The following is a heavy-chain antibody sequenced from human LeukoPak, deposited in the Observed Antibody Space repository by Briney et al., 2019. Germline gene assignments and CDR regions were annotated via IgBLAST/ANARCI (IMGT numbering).Heavy chain of an antibody. CDR2: IGTAGDT. Sequence: PGTSLRLSCAASGFSFSSYGMHWVRRATGKGLEWVSAIGTAGDTYYPGSVKGRFTISRENAKNSLYLQMNSLRAGDTAVYYCARGGIGRPFDIWGQGTMVTVSS. J-gene: IGHJ3*02. CDR1: GFSFSSYG. D-gene: IGHD1-14*01. CDR3: ARGGIGRPFDI. V-gene: IGHV3-13*01.